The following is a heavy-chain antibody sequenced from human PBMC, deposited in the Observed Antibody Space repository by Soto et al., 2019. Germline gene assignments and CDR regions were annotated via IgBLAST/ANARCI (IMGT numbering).Heavy chain of an antibody. Sequence: VQLLQSGGGLVQPGGSLRLSCAASGFTFDNYVMTWFRQAPGKGLEWVAGISGNGARAYYGDSVKGRFIVSRDNSKNTQYLQMNSLRVEDTALYYCAKRFDDSSTWSFDHWGLGTLVTVSS. D-gene: IGHD6-6*01. CDR2: ISGNGARA. CDR1: GFTFDNYV. J-gene: IGHJ4*02. V-gene: IGHV3-23*01. CDR3: AKRFDDSSTWSFDH.